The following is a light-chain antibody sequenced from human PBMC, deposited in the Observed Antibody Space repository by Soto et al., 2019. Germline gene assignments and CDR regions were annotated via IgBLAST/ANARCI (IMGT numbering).Light chain of an antibody. Sequence: DFQMTQSPSTLSASVGDRVTITCRASQTINNWLAWYQQKPGKAPKLLIYEASTLQSGVPSRFSGSGSGTTFTLTISSLQSDDFATYYCQQYETFSGTFGPGTKV. J-gene: IGKJ1*01. CDR1: QTINNW. CDR3: QQYETFSGT. V-gene: IGKV1-5*03. CDR2: EAS.